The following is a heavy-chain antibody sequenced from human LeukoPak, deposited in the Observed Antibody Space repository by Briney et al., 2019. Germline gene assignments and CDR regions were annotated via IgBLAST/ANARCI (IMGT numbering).Heavy chain of an antibody. V-gene: IGHV3-74*01. Sequence: GGSLRLSCVASGFTFSNYWMQWVRQVPGKGLVWVSRLNGDGTNITYADSVKGRFTISRDNAENTLYLQMNSPRAEDTALYYCARSQSGVFDVWGQGTMVTVSS. CDR2: LNGDGTNI. CDR1: GFTFSNYW. J-gene: IGHJ3*01. D-gene: IGHD2-8*01. CDR3: ARSQSGVFDV.